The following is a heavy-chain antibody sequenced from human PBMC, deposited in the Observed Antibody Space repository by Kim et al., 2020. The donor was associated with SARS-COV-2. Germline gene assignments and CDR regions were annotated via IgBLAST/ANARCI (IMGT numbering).Heavy chain of an antibody. Sequence: SFKSRVTLSVDRSKNQFSLKLGSVTAADTAVYYCARDRTVAAYYYYGMDVWGQGTTVTVSS. V-gene: IGHV4-4*07. CDR3: ARDRTVAAYYYYGMDV. D-gene: IGHD6-19*01. J-gene: IGHJ6*02.